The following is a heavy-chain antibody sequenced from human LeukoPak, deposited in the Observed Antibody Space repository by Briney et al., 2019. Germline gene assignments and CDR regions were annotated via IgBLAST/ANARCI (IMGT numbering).Heavy chain of an antibody. D-gene: IGHD3-3*01. J-gene: IGHJ6*03. V-gene: IGHV3-21*01. Sequence: GGSLRLSCAASGFTFSSYSVNWVRQAPGKGLEWVSSISSSSSYIYYADSVKGRFIISRDNAKNSLYLQMNSLRAEDTAVYYCAREKPNYDFWSGYTAGGIHMDVWGKGTTVTVSS. CDR1: GFTFSSYS. CDR2: ISSSSSYI. CDR3: AREKPNYDFWSGYTAGGIHMDV.